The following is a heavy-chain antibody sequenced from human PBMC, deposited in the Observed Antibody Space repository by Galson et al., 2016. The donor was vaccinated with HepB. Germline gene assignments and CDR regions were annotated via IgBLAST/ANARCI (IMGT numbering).Heavy chain of an antibody. D-gene: IGHD3-10*01. CDR3: ARSRVFGSGSSNWFDP. J-gene: IGHJ5*02. Sequence: SVKVSCKASGYTFTSYGISWVRQAPGQGLEWMGGISPVFGTPRYAQKFQGRVTITADKSTTTAYMELSSLRSEDTAVYYCARSRVFGSGSSNWFDPWGQGTLVTVSS. CDR1: GYTFTSYG. V-gene: IGHV1-69*06. CDR2: ISPVFGTP.